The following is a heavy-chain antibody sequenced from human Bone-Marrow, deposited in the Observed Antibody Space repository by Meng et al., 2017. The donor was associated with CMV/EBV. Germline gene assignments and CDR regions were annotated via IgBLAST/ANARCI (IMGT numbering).Heavy chain of an antibody. Sequence: ASVKVSCKASGYTFTSYGIIWVRQAPGQGLEWMGWISAYNGNTNYAQKLQGRVTMTTDTSTSTAYMELRSLRSDDTAVYYCARSAHCSSTSCYKELRFLEWLSPSYYYYGMDVWGQGTTVTVSS. CDR3: ARSAHCSSTSCYKELRFLEWLSPSYYYYGMDV. CDR1: GYTFTSYG. CDR2: ISAYNGNT. J-gene: IGHJ6*02. D-gene: IGHD2-2*02. V-gene: IGHV1-18*01.